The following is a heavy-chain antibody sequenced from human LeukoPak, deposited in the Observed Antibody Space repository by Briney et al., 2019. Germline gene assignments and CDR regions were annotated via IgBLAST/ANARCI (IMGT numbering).Heavy chain of an antibody. J-gene: IGHJ4*02. CDR1: GYTFTGYY. CDR2: INPNSGGT. CDR3: AVRSGTYPYYFDY. Sequence: ASVKVSCKASGYTFTGYYMHWVRQAPGQGLEWMGWINPNSGGTNYAQKFQGWVTMTRDTSISTAYMELSRLRSDDTAVYYCAVRSGTYPYYFDYWGQGTLVTVSS. V-gene: IGHV1-2*04. D-gene: IGHD1-26*01.